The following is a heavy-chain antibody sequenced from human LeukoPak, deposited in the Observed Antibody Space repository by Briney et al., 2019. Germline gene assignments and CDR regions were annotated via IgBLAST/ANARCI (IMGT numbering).Heavy chain of an antibody. CDR1: GFTFNNTW. Sequence: SLRCSASASGFTFNNTWLGWVGHAPGLGWEWGGRLKSKNDGGTTDYAAPVKGRFTISRDDSKNTLYLQINSLKTEDTAVYYCTTEEGSGLYYFDYWGQGTLVTVSS. D-gene: IGHD3-3*01. V-gene: IGHV3-15*01. CDR3: TTEEGSGLYYFDY. J-gene: IGHJ4*02. CDR2: LKSKNDGGTT.